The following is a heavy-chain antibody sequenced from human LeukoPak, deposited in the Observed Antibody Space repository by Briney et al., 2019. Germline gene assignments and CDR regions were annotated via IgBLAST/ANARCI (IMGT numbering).Heavy chain of an antibody. CDR1: GYTFTMNG. J-gene: IGHJ3*02. Sequence: ASVKVSCKASGYTFTMNGISWVRQAPGQGLEWMGWISAYNGNTNYAQKLQGRVTMTTDTSTSTAYMELRSLRSDDTAVYYCARLSAQSGSYAFDIWGQGTMVTVSS. V-gene: IGHV1-18*01. CDR2: ISAYNGNT. CDR3: ARLSAQSGSYAFDI. D-gene: IGHD5-12*01.